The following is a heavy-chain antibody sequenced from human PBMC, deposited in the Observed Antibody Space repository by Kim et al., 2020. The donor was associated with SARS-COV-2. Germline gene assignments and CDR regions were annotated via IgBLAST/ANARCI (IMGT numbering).Heavy chain of an antibody. CDR2: INHSGST. D-gene: IGHD6-13*01. CDR1: GGSFSGYY. Sequence: SETLSHTCAVYGGSFSGYYWSWIRQPPGKGLEWIGEINHSGSTNYNPSLKSRVTISVDTSKNQFSLKLSSVTAADTAVYYCARGRGYLSSYYYGMDVWG. V-gene: IGHV4-34*01. CDR3: ARGRGYLSSYYYGMDV. J-gene: IGHJ6*02.